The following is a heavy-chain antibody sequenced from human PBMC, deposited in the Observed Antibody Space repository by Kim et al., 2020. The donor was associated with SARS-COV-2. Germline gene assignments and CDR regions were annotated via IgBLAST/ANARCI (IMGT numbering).Heavy chain of an antibody. CDR1: GGSVSSGSYY. CDR2: IYYSGST. CDR3: ARVLYYYGSGSYYYYYYYMDV. J-gene: IGHJ6*03. V-gene: IGHV4-61*01. Sequence: SETLSLTCTVSGGSVSSGSYYWSWIRQPPGKGLEWIGYIYYSGSTNYNPSLKSRVTISVDTSKNQFSLKLSSVTAADTAVYYCARVLYYYGSGSYYYYYYYMDVWGKGTMVTVSS. D-gene: IGHD3-10*01.